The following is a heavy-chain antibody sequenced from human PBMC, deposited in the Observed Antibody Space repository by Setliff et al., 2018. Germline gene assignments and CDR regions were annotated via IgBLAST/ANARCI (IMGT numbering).Heavy chain of an antibody. D-gene: IGHD6-6*01. Sequence: ASVKVSCKASGYTFTRYGFSWVRQAPGQGLEWMGWISAYNGNRKFAQSFQGRVTMTTDTSTTTAYMELKSLRSDDTAVYYCARSGRTSTSSLDFWGQGTLVTVSS. CDR1: GYTFTRYG. J-gene: IGHJ4*02. CDR2: ISAYNGNR. CDR3: ARSGRTSTSSLDF. V-gene: IGHV1-18*01.